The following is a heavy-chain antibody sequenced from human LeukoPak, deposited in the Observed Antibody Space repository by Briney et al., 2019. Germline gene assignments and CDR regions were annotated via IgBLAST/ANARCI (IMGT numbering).Heavy chain of an antibody. CDR3: ARSTTGYCSGCSCSPNWFDP. V-gene: IGHV1-69*13. J-gene: IGHJ5*02. CDR2: IIPNFGTA. CDR1: GGTFTSYA. D-gene: IGHD2-15*01. Sequence: ASVKVSCKASGGTFTSYAISWVRQAPGQGLEWMGGIIPNFGTANYAQKFQGRVTITADESTSTAYMELSSLRSEDTAVYYCARSTTGYCSGCSCSPNWFDPWGQGTLVTVSS.